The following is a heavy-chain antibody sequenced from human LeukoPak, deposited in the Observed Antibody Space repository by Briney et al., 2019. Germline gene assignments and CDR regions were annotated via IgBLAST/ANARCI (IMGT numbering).Heavy chain of an antibody. D-gene: IGHD3-22*01. CDR1: GFTFSNYA. J-gene: IGHJ1*01. V-gene: IGHV3-23*01. CDR3: AKALRDYSDSSGYYAGYFQH. Sequence: GGSLRLSCAASGFTFSNYAMSWVRQAPGKGLEWVSAISGSGGSTYYADSVKGRFTISRDNSKNTLYLQMNTLRAEDTAVYYCAKALRDYSDSSGYYAGYFQHWGQGTLVTVSS. CDR2: ISGSGGST.